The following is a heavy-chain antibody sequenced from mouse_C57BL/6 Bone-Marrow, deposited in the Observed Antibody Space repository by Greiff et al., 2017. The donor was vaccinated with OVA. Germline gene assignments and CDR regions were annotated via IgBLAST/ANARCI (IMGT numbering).Heavy chain of an antibody. D-gene: IGHD1-1*01. J-gene: IGHJ1*03. CDR2: IWRGGST. V-gene: IGHV2-5*01. CDR3: AKNPSGSSSRYFDV. Sequence: VKLQESGPGLVQPSQSLSITCTVSGFSLPSYGVHWVRQSPGKGLEWLGVIWRGGSTDYNAAFMSRLSITKDNSKSQVFFKMNSLQADDTAIYYCAKNPSGSSSRYFDVWGTGTTVTVSS. CDR1: GFSLPSYG.